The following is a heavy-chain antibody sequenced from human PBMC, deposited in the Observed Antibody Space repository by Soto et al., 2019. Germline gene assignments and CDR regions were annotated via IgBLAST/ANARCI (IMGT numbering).Heavy chain of an antibody. V-gene: IGHV1-69*01. CDR1: GGTFSSYA. Sequence: QVQLVQSGAEVKKPGSSVKVSCKASGGTFSSYAISWVRQAPGQGLEWMGGIIPIFGTANYAQKFQGRVTITADESTSSAYMELSSLRSEDTAVYYCARAYCSGGSCYPPYFDYWGQGTLVTVSS. J-gene: IGHJ4*02. D-gene: IGHD2-15*01. CDR3: ARAYCSGGSCYPPYFDY. CDR2: IIPIFGTA.